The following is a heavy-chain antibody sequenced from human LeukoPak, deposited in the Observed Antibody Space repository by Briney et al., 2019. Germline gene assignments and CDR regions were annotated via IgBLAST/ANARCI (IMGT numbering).Heavy chain of an antibody. CDR1: GGSMSSAY. V-gene: IGHV4-59*01. Sequence: SETLSLTCTVSGGSMSSAYWSWLRQPPGKGLEWIGYAYYTWDNNYNPSLKSRVPILVDTSKRQFSLKMRSVTAADTAIYYCARLVAPGSLEDWFDPWGQGTLVTVSS. CDR2: AYYTWDN. D-gene: IGHD1-26*01. J-gene: IGHJ5*02. CDR3: ARLVAPGSLEDWFDP.